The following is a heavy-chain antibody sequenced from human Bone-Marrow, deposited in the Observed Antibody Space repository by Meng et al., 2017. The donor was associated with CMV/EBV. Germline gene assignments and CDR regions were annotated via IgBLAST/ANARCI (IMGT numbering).Heavy chain of an antibody. J-gene: IGHJ6*02. CDR1: GGSINSYY. CDR3: ARGLDCSSTSCYTGRYYYGMDV. Sequence: SETLSLTCTVSGGSINSYYWSWIRQPPGKGLEWIGYIYYSGSTYYNPSLKSRVTISVDTSKNQFSLKLSSVTAADTAVYYCARGLDCSSTSCYTGRYYYGMDVWGQGTTVTVSS. V-gene: IGHV4-30-4*08. D-gene: IGHD2-2*02. CDR2: IYYSGST.